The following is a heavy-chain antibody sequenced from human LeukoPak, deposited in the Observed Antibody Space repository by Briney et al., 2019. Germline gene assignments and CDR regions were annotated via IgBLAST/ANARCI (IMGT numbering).Heavy chain of an antibody. CDR3: ARQGSYNDYYYYGMDV. V-gene: IGHV5-51*01. Sequence: GESLKISCKGSGYSFTSYWIGWVRQMPGKGLEWMGIIYPGDSDTRYSPSFQGQVTISADKSISTAYLRWSSLKASDTAMYYCARQGSYNDYYYYGMDVWGQGTTVTVSS. CDR1: GYSFTSYW. CDR2: IYPGDSDT. D-gene: IGHD1-1*01. J-gene: IGHJ6*02.